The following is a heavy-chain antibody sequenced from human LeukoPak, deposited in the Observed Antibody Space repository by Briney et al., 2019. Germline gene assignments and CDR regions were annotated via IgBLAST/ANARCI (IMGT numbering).Heavy chain of an antibody. Sequence: PRGSLRLSCAASGFTFSIYTMHWVRQAPGKGLEWVAFIQYSGSKKYYVDSVEGRFTISRDNSKNTLSVQMNSLRTEDTAVYYCAKGGRHGHSSYERGYFDFWGQGALVTVSS. D-gene: IGHD2-15*01. J-gene: IGHJ4*02. CDR1: GFTFSIYT. CDR2: IQYSGSKK. V-gene: IGHV3-30*02. CDR3: AKGGRHGHSSYERGYFDF.